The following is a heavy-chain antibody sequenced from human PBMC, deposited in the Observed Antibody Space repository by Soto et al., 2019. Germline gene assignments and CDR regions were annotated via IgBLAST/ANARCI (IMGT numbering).Heavy chain of an antibody. Sequence: VGSLRLSCASSVFTFSSYAMSCVRHAPGKWLEWVSAISGSGGSTYYADSVKGRFTISRDNSKNTLYLQMNSLRAEDTAVYYCAKDVSAVDYWGQGTLVNVSS. J-gene: IGHJ4*02. CDR2: ISGSGGST. CDR3: AKDVSAVDY. V-gene: IGHV3-23*01. D-gene: IGHD2-15*01. CDR1: VFTFSSYA.